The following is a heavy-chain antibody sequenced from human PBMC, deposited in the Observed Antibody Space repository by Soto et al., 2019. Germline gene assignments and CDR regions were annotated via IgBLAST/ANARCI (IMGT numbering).Heavy chain of an antibody. CDR2: IFNSGTT. CDR1: GASTVSHYH. CDR3: ALALGPTTGLDY. Sequence: SETLSLTCSVSGASTVSHYHWTWIRQPPGKGLEWMGYIFNSGTTFYNPSLTSRLSISMGTSGNHFSLELRSVTAADTAVYYCALALGPTTGLDYWGQGTLVTVSS. V-gene: IGHV4-31*02. J-gene: IGHJ4*02. D-gene: IGHD1-26*01.